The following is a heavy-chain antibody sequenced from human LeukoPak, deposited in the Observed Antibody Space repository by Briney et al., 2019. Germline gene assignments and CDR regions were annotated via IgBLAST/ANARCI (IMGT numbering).Heavy chain of an antibody. V-gene: IGHV3-30*18. J-gene: IGHJ4*02. CDR2: ISYDGSNK. CDR1: GFTFSSYG. Sequence: GGSLRLSCAASGFTFSSYGMHWVRQAPGTGLEGVAVISYDGSNKYYADSVKGRFTIYRDNSKHTLYLQMNSLRAEDTAVYYCAKDMGGDYRIDYWAREPCSPSPQ. CDR3: AKDMGGDYRIDY. D-gene: IGHD4-11*01.